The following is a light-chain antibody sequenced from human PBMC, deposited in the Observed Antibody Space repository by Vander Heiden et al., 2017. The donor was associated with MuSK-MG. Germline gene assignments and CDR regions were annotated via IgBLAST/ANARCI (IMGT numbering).Light chain of an antibody. V-gene: IGKV1-39*01. CDR3: QQRDSIPWT. CDR1: QTISIY. CDR2: AAS. Sequence: DIQMTQSPSSLSASVGDRVTITCRAGQTISIYLNWYHQKPGKAPKLLIYAASSLQSGVPSRFSGSGSGTDFTLTISRLQPEDFGTYYCQQRDSIPWTFGQGTKVEIK. J-gene: IGKJ1*01.